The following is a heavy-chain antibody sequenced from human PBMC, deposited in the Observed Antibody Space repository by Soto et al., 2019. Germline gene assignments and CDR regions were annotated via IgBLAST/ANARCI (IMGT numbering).Heavy chain of an antibody. D-gene: IGHD5-18*01. CDR3: AKAQWIQLWAGYWYFDL. V-gene: IGHV3-23*01. CDR2: ISGSGGST. CDR1: GFTFSSYA. J-gene: IGHJ2*01. Sequence: EVQLLESGGGLVQPGGSLSLSCAASGFTFSSYAMSWVRQAPGKGLEWVSAISGSGGSTYYADSVKGRFTISRDNTKNTLYLQMNSLRAEDTAVYYCAKAQWIQLWAGYWYFDLWGRGTLVTVSS.